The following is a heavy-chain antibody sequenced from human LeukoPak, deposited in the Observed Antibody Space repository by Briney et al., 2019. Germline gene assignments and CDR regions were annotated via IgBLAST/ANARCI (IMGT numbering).Heavy chain of an antibody. V-gene: IGHV3-23*01. J-gene: IGHJ4*02. CDR2: ISGGGGST. Sequence: GGSLRLSCATSGFTFNSYGMSWVRQAPGKGLEWVSTISGGGGSTYYADSAKGRFTISRDNSKNTLSLQMNSLRAEDTAVYFCEKDMGGYSDNWGQGTLVTVSS. CDR3: EKDMGGYSDN. D-gene: IGHD3-16*01. CDR1: GFTFNSYG.